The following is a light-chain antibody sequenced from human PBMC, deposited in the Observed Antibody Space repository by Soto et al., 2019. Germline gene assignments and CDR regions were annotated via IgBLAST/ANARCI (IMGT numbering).Light chain of an antibody. CDR1: SSDVGNYNY. V-gene: IGLV2-14*01. CDR2: MVS. CDR3: TSPTPGSLYV. Sequence: QSVLTQPASVSGSPGQSITISCTGTSSDVGNYNYVSWYQQYPGRVPKLLIYMVSNRPSGVSNRFPGSKSGNTASLTISGLQAEDEADYFCTSPTPGSLYVFGTGTKVTVL. J-gene: IGLJ1*01.